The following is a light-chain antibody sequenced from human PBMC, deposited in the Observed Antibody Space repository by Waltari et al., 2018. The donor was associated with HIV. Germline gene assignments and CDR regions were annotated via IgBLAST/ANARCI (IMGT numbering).Light chain of an antibody. V-gene: IGKV3-11*01. Sequence: EIVLTQSPATLSLSPGERATLSCRASQSVRGYLAWYQQKPGQAPRLLIYDASNRATGIPARVSGSGSGTDFTLTISSLEPEDFAVYYCQQRSNWPPLDTFGQGTKLEIK. J-gene: IGKJ2*01. CDR2: DAS. CDR1: QSVRGY. CDR3: QQRSNWPPLDT.